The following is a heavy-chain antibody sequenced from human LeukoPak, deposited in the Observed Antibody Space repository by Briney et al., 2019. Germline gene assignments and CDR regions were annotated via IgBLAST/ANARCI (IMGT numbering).Heavy chain of an antibody. CDR1: GFTFSNYW. J-gene: IGHJ4*02. CDR2: INQDGSEE. V-gene: IGHV3-7*01. D-gene: IGHD5-12*01. Sequence: GSLRLSCAASGFTFSNYWMSWVRQAPGKGLEWVAHINQDGSEEHYMDSVKARFIISRDNAKNSLSLQMDSLRAEDTAVYYCVRDGGVSGYDLLDYWGQGTLVTVSS. CDR3: VRDGGVSGYDLLDY.